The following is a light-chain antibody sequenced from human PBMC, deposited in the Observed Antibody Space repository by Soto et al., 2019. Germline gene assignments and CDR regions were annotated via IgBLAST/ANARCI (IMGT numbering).Light chain of an antibody. J-gene: IGLJ3*02. Sequence: SVLAQPAAVSGSPGQSITISCTGTSSDIGAYNYVSWYQQHPDKAPKLMIYGVSDRPSGVSNRFSGSKSGNTASLTISGLQAEDEADYYCNSFTNSSTVVFGGGTKVTVL. V-gene: IGLV2-14*01. CDR2: GVS. CDR3: NSFTNSSTVV. CDR1: SSDIGAYNY.